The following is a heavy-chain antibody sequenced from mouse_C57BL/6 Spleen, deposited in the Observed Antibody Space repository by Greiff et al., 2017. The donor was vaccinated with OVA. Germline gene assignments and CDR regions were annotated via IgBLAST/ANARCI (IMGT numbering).Heavy chain of an antibody. CDR1: GYTFTSYW. V-gene: IGHV1-55*01. Sequence: VQLQQPGAELVKPGASVKMSCKASGYTFTSYWITWVKQRPGHGLEWIGDIYPGSGSTNYNEKFKSKATLTVDTSSSTAYMQLSSLTSEDSAVYYCARRYYYGSSYGYFDVWGTGTTVTVSS. J-gene: IGHJ1*03. CDR3: ARRYYYGSSYGYFDV. D-gene: IGHD1-1*01. CDR2: IYPGSGST.